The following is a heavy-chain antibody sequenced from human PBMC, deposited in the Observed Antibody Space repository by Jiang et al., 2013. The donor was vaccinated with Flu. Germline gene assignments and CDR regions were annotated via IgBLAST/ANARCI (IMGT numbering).Heavy chain of an antibody. CDR1: GFTFSDHF. CDR2: SRNKANSYTT. CDR3: ARGDTGTPMGY. D-gene: IGHD1-1*01. V-gene: IGHV3-72*01. Sequence: ASGFTFSDHFMDWVRQAPGKGLEWVGRSRNKANSYTTEYAASVKGRFIISRDDSQNSLYIQMNSLKTEDTAVYFCARGDTGTPMGYWGQGTLVTVSS. J-gene: IGHJ4*02.